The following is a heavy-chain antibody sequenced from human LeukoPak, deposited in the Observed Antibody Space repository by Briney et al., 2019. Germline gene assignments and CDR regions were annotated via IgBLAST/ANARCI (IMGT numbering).Heavy chain of an antibody. V-gene: IGHV4-39*01. D-gene: IGHD6-19*01. CDR1: GGSISSSSYY. CDR3: ARFSQWLFDY. CDR2: ICYSGST. J-gene: IGHJ4*02. Sequence: SETLSLTCTVSGGSISSSSYYWGWIRQPPGKGLEWIGSICYSGSTYYNPSLKSRVTISVDTSKNQFSLKLSSVTAADTAVYYCARFSQWLFDYWGQGTLVTVSS.